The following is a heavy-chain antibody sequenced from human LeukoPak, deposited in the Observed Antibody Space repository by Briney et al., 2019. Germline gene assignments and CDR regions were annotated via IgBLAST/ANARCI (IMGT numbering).Heavy chain of an antibody. CDR2: IYYSGST. Sequence: PSETLSLTCTVSGGSISSSSYYWGWIRQPPGKGLEWIGSIYYSGSTYYNPSLKSRVTISVDTSKNQFSLKLSSVTAADTAVYYCARGTHGDYIDYWGQGTLVTVSS. CDR3: ARGTHGDYIDY. J-gene: IGHJ4*02. V-gene: IGHV4-39*07. CDR1: GGSISSSSYY. D-gene: IGHD4-17*01.